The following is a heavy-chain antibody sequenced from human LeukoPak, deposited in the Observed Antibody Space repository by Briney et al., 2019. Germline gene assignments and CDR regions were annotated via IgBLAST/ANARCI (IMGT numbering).Heavy chain of an antibody. D-gene: IGHD3-22*01. CDR1: GGTFSSYA. J-gene: IGHJ4*02. CDR2: IILIFGTA. V-gene: IGHV1-69*13. CDR3: ARSYPYGHYDSSGSFDY. Sequence: SVKVSCKASGGTFSSYAISWVRQAPGQGLEWMGGIILIFGTANYAQKFQGRVTITADESTSTAYMELSSLRSEDTAVYYCARSYPYGHYDSSGSFDYWGQGTLVTVSS.